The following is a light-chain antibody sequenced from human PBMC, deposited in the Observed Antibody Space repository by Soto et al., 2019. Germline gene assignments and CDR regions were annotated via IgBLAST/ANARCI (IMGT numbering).Light chain of an antibody. Sequence: PSASVGDRVTITCRASQSISSWLAWYQQKPGKAPKLLIYKASSLESGVPSRFSGSGSGTEFTLTISSLQPDDFATYYCQQLNIYLIT. CDR2: KAS. CDR1: QSISSW. J-gene: IGKJ5*01. CDR3: QQLNIYLIT. V-gene: IGKV1-5*03.